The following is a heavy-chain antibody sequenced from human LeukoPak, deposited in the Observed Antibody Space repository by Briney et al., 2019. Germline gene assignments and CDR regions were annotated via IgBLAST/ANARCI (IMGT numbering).Heavy chain of an antibody. Sequence: GGSLRLSCAASGFTFSSYGISWLRQAPGKGLEWVSHITGSGEISHYADSVQGRFTISRDNAKNSLYLQMNSLRAEDTAVYYCARENAVATGAFDYWGRGTLVTVSS. D-gene: IGHD5-12*01. CDR2: ITGSGEIS. CDR1: GFTFSSYG. CDR3: ARENAVATGAFDY. J-gene: IGHJ4*02. V-gene: IGHV3-48*01.